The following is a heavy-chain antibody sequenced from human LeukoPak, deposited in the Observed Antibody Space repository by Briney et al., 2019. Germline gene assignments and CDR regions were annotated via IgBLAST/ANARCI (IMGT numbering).Heavy chain of an antibody. CDR1: GFTFDDYA. CDR3: AKEGGSSWYFDY. J-gene: IGHJ4*02. CDR2: IGGDGGST. V-gene: IGHV3-43*02. Sequence: GGSLRLPCAASGFTFDDYAMHWVRQAPGKGLEWVSLIGGDGGSTYSADSVKGRFTISRDNSRNSLYLQMNSLRTEDTALYYCAKEGGSSWYFDYWGQGTLVTVSS. D-gene: IGHD6-13*01.